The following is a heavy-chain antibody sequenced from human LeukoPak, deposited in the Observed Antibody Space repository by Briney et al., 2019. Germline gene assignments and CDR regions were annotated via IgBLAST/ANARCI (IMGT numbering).Heavy chain of an antibody. D-gene: IGHD4-17*01. CDR2: IYYSGST. Sequence: SETLSLTCTVSGGSISSYYWSWIRQPPGKGLEWIGYIYYSGSTNYNPSLKSRVTISVDTSKNQFSLKLSSVTAADTAVYYCARDLYYGDYDWFDPWGQGTLVTVSS. CDR3: ARDLYYGDYDWFDP. CDR1: GGSISSYY. V-gene: IGHV4-59*01. J-gene: IGHJ5*02.